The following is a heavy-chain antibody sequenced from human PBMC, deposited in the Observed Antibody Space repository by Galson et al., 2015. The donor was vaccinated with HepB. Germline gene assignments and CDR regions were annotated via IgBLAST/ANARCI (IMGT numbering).Heavy chain of an antibody. V-gene: IGHV6-1*01. CDR2: TYYRSKWYN. CDR3: AKFSSRRWFDP. J-gene: IGHJ5*02. CDR1: GDSVSSNSSA. Sequence: CAISGDSVSSNSSAWSWIRQSPSRGLEWLGRTYYRSKWYNDYALSVKSRITINPDTSKNQFSLQLYSVTPEDTAICYCAKFSSRRWFDPWGQGTLVTVSS.